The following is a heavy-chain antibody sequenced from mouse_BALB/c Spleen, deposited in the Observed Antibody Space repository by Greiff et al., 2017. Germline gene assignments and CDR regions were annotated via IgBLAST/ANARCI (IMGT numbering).Heavy chain of an antibody. Sequence: EVKLVESGPGLVKPSQSLSLTCTVTGYSITSDYAWNWIRQFPGNKLEWMGYISYSGSTSYNPSLKSRISITRDTSKNQFFLQLNSVTTEDTATYYCARWGMGLRRRYAMDYWGQGTSVTVSS. V-gene: IGHV3-2*02. D-gene: IGHD2-4*01. J-gene: IGHJ4*01. CDR3: ARWGMGLRRRYAMDY. CDR1: GYSITSDYA. CDR2: ISYSGST.